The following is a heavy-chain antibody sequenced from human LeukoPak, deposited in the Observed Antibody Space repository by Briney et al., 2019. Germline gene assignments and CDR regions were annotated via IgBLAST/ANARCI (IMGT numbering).Heavy chain of an antibody. Sequence: SQTLSLTCAISGDSVSSNSAAWNWIRQSPSRGLEWLGRTYYRSKWYNDYAVSVKSRITINPDTSKNQFSLQLNSVTPEDTAVYYCARVAYYDSSGYYYDDAFDIWGQGTMVTVSS. V-gene: IGHV6-1*01. CDR3: ARVAYYDSSGYYYDDAFDI. CDR2: TYYRSKWYN. CDR1: GDSVSSNSAA. J-gene: IGHJ3*02. D-gene: IGHD3-22*01.